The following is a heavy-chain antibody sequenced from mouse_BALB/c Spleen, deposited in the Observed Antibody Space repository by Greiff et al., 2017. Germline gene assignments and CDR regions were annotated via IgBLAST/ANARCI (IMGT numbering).Heavy chain of an antibody. J-gene: IGHJ3*01. CDR2: ISYDGSN. CDR1: GYSITSGYY. CDR3: ARGGGNYVSWFAY. D-gene: IGHD2-1*01. V-gene: IGHV3-6*02. Sequence: EVQLVESGPGLVKPSQSLSLTCSVTGYSITSGYYWNWIRQFPGNKLEWMGYISYDGSNNYNPSLKNRISITRDTSKNQFFLKLNSVTTEDTATYYCARGGGNYVSWFAYWGQGTLVTVSA.